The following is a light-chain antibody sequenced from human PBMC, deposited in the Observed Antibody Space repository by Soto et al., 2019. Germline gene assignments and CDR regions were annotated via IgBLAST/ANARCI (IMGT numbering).Light chain of an antibody. J-gene: IGLJ1*01. Sequence: QSALTQPHSVSGSPGQSVAISCTGTSSDVGGYNYVSWYQQHPGKAPKLMIYDVSKRPSGVPDRFSGSKSGNTASLTISGLQAEDEADYYCCSYAGSYSYVLGTGTKVPS. CDR1: SSDVGGYNY. V-gene: IGLV2-11*01. CDR3: CSYAGSYSYV. CDR2: DVS.